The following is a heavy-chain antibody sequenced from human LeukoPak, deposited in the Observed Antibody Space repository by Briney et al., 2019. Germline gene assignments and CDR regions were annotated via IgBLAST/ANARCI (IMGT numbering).Heavy chain of an antibody. V-gene: IGHV1-18*01. CDR3: ARESKGYYYDSSGILGDY. CDR2: ISAYNGNT. Sequence: ASVKVSCKASGYTFTSYGISWVRQAPGQGLEWMGWISAYNGNTNYAQKLQGRVTMTTDTSTSTAYMELRSLRSDDTAVYYCARESKGYYYDSSGILGDYWGQGTLVTVSS. CDR1: GYTFTSYG. J-gene: IGHJ4*02. D-gene: IGHD3-22*01.